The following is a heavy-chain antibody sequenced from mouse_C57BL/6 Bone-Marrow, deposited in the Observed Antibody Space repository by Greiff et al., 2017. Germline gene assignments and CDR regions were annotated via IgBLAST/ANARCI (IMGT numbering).Heavy chain of an antibody. D-gene: IGHD2-2*01. CDR1: GYTFTEYT. CDR2: FYPGSGSI. J-gene: IGHJ3*01. Sequence: QVQLQQSGAELVKPGASVKLSCKASGYTFTEYTIHWVKQRSGQGLEWIGWFYPGSGSIKYNEKFKDKATLTADKSSSTVYMELRRLTSEDSAVYFCARHEEGLWLRRSWFAYWGQGTLVTVSA. V-gene: IGHV1-62-2*01. CDR3: ARHEEGLWLRRSWFAY.